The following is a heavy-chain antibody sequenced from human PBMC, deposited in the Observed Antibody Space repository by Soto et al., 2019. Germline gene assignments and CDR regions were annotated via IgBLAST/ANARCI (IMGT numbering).Heavy chain of an antibody. Sequence: GVLRLSCAASGFTFSTYAMIWVRQAPGKGLEWVSVITGSGGSTYYADSVKGRFTISRDTSKNTLFLQMNSLRAVDTAVYYCAKDRYGDYGGIDYWGQGTMVTVS. D-gene: IGHD4-17*01. CDR3: AKDRYGDYGGIDY. CDR1: GFTFSTYA. V-gene: IGHV3-23*01. J-gene: IGHJ4*02. CDR2: ITGSGGST.